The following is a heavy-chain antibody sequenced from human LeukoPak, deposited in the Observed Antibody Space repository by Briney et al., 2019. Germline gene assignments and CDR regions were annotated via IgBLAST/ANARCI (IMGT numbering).Heavy chain of an antibody. Sequence: GGSLRLSCAASGFSFSNYWMHWVRQAPGKGLVWVSRINSDGSSTSYADSVKGRFTISRDNAKNTLYLQMNSLRAEDTAVYYCARAILGGWRGDIVVVTAIPDAFDIWGQGTMVTVSS. J-gene: IGHJ3*02. CDR3: ARAILGGWRGDIVVVTAIPDAFDI. CDR2: INSDGSST. V-gene: IGHV3-74*01. D-gene: IGHD2-21*02. CDR1: GFSFSNYW.